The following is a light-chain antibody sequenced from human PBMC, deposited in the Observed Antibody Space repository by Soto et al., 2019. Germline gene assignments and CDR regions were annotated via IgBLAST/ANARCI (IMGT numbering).Light chain of an antibody. V-gene: IGLV1-40*01. J-gene: IGLJ1*01. CDR1: SSNIGGYD. CDR3: QSYDSSLSGYV. CDR2: ANS. Sequence: QPVLTQPPSVSGAPGQRVTFSCTGSSSNIGGYDVHWYQQLPGTAPKLLIYANSNRPSGVPDRFSGSKSGSSVSLAITGLQAEDEAEYYCQSYDSSLSGYVFGAGTKVTVL.